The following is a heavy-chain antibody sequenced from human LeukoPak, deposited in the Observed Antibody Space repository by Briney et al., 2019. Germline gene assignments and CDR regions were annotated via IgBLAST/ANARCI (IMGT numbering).Heavy chain of an antibody. D-gene: IGHD3-22*01. V-gene: IGHV3-53*01. CDR1: GFTVNNKY. CDR3: ARDSVYYDSSGRPEYYFDY. Sequence: SGGSLRLSCAASGFTVNNKYMTWVRQAPGKGLEWVSLIYNDGRTYYADSVKGRCTISRDNLKNVLYLQMNSLKVEDTALYYCARDSVYYDSSGRPEYYFDYWGQGTLVTVSS. CDR2: IYNDGRT. J-gene: IGHJ4*02.